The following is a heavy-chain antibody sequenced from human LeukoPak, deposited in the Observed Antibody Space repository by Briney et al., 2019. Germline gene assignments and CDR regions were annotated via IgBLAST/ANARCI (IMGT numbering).Heavy chain of an antibody. D-gene: IGHD3-3*01. J-gene: IGHJ4*02. CDR1: GFTFSDYY. Sequence: GGSLRLSCAASGFTFSDYYMSWIRQAPGKGLEWVSYISSSGSTIYYADSVKGRFTISRDNAKNSLYLQMNSLRAEDTAVYYRATSSPLLWTYYDFWSGYYSDPPQVDYWGQGTLVTVSS. V-gene: IGHV3-11*01. CDR2: ISSSGSTI. CDR3: ATSSPLLWTYYDFWSGYYSDPPQVDY.